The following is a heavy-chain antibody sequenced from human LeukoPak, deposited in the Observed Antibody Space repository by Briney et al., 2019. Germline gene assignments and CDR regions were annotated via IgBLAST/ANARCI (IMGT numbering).Heavy chain of an antibody. V-gene: IGHV3-23*01. J-gene: IGHJ4*02. CDR1: GFTFSNYA. CDR3: AKKRVDDRPPLH. CDR2: ITGSGGST. Sequence: PGGSLRLSCVASGFTFSNYAMSWVRQAPGKGLEWVSGITGSGGSTYYADSVKGRFTISRDNSKSTLYLQMNSLRDDDTAVYYCAKKRVDDRPPLHWGRGTLVTVSS. D-gene: IGHD6-25*01.